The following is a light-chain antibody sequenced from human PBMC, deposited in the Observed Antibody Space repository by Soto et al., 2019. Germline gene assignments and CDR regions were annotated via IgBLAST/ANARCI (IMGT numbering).Light chain of an antibody. V-gene: IGLV2-14*01. Sequence: QSVLTQPASVSGSPGQSITISCTGTSSDVGGYRYVSWYQHHPGKAPKLMIYEVSNRPSGVPYRFSGSKSGNTASLTISGLQAEYEADYYCCSYAGRYSYDFATGTKVTDL. CDR3: CSYAGRYSYD. J-gene: IGLJ1*01. CDR2: EVS. CDR1: SSDVGGYRY.